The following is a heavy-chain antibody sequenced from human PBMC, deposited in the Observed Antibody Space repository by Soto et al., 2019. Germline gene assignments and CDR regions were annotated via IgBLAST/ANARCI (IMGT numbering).Heavy chain of an antibody. CDR3: TRSSTFDAFDI. CDR1: GYTFTGYY. CDR2: INPNSGGT. Sequence: AASVKVSCKASGYTFTGYYMHWVRQAPGQGLEWMGWINPNSGGTNYAQKFQGRVTMTRDTSISTAYMELSRLRSDDTAVYYCTRSSTFDAFDIWGQRTMVTVSS. J-gene: IGHJ3*02. V-gene: IGHV1-2*02.